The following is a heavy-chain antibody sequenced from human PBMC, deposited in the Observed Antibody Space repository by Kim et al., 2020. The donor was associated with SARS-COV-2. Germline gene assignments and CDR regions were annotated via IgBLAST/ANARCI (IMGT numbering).Heavy chain of an antibody. J-gene: IGHJ6*02. Sequence: GGSLRLSCAASGFTFSEYYMRWIRQAPGKGLEWVSYISSSGSTIYYADSVKGRFTISRDNAKNSLYLQMNSLRAEDTAVYYCARDRAVAGPYYYGMDVWGQGTTVTVSS. CDR3: ARDRAVAGPYYYGMDV. CDR2: ISSSGSTI. D-gene: IGHD6-19*01. CDR1: GFTFSEYY. V-gene: IGHV3-11*01.